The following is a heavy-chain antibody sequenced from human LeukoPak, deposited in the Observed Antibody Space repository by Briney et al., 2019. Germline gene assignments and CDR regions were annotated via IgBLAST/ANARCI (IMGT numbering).Heavy chain of an antibody. D-gene: IGHD3-10*01. J-gene: IGHJ4*02. CDR1: GGSISSYY. Sequence: SETLSLTCTVSGGSISSYYWSWIRQPPGKGLEWIGHIYYSGSTNYNPSLKSRVTISVDTSKNQFSLKLSSVTAADTAVYYCASVEVYGSGSLFNYWGQGTLVTVSS. CDR2: IYYSGST. V-gene: IGHV4-59*01. CDR3: ASVEVYGSGSLFNY.